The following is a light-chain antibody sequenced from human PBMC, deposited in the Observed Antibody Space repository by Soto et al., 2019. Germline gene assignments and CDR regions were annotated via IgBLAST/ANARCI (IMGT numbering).Light chain of an antibody. J-gene: IGLJ1*01. Sequence: QSLLTQPPSASGYPGQSVAISCTGTSSDVGGYKYVSWYQQHPGKAPKLMIYEVNKRPSWVPHRSCGSKSGKTASLTVSGLQGEDEAEVHRSTSAGSSNVFGTGTKVTV. CDR3: STSAGSSNV. V-gene: IGLV2-8*01. CDR2: EVN. CDR1: SSDVGGYKY.